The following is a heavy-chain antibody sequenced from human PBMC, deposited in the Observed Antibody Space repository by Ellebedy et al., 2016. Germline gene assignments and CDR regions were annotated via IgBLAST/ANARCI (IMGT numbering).Heavy chain of an antibody. V-gene: IGHV3-74*01. D-gene: IGHD4-23*01. CDR2: ISSDGSIT. Sequence: GGSLRLSXVGSGFTFSSRWMHWVRQAPGKGLVWVSRISSDGSITNYAASVKGRFTLSRDNSKNTLFLQMNSLRPEDTAVYYCARVMTTVLKGSRGAFDIWGQGTMVTVSS. CDR1: GFTFSSRW. CDR3: ARVMTTVLKGSRGAFDI. J-gene: IGHJ3*02.